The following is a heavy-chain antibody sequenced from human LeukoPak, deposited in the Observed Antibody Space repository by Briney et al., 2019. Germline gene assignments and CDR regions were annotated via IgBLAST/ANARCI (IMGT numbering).Heavy chain of an antibody. CDR1: GYTFTGYY. J-gene: IGHJ6*03. CDR3: ATSLYYYYYMDV. CDR2: INPNSGGT. V-gene: IGHV1-2*02. Sequence: ASVKVSYKASGYTFTGYYMHWVRQAPGQGLEWMGWINPNSGGTNYAQKFQGRVTMTRDTSISTAYMELSRLRSDDTAVYYCATSLYYYYYMDVWGKGTTVTLSS.